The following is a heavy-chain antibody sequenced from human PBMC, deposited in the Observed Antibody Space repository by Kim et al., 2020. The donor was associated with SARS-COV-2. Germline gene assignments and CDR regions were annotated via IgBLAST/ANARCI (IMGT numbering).Heavy chain of an antibody. D-gene: IGHD3-16*02. J-gene: IGHJ4*02. Sequence: VKGRFTISRDNAKNALYLQMTSLRAEDTAVYYCARGHMITFGGVIGKFDYWGQGTLVTVSS. V-gene: IGHV3-21*01. CDR3: ARGHMITFGGVIGKFDY.